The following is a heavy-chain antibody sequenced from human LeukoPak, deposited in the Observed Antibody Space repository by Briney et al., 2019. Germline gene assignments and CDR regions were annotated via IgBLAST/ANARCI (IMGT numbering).Heavy chain of an antibody. CDR1: GYTLTELS. V-gene: IGHV1-24*01. CDR3: ATGAVTTPGYYYYMDV. CDR2: FDPEDGET. J-gene: IGHJ6*03. Sequence: ASVKVSCKLSGYTLTELSMHWVRQAPGKGLEWMGGFDPEDGETMYAQKFQGRVTMTEDTSIDTGYMELSSLRSEDTAVYYCATGAVTTPGYYYYMDVWGKGTTVTVSS. D-gene: IGHD4-17*01.